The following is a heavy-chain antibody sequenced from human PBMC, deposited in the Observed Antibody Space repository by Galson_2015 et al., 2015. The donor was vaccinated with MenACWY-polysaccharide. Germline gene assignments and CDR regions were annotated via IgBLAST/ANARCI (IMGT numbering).Heavy chain of an antibody. CDR2: IYDTGRT. CDR1: GGSITRTSHY. CDR3: ARDGHYYGSGSYGWFDP. J-gene: IGHJ5*02. V-gene: IGHV4-39*07. Sequence: SETLSLTCSVSGGSITRTSHYWGWIRQPPGKGLEWIASIYDTGRTFYNPSFEGRVTISIDTSKNHFSLNLTSVTAADTAMYFCARDGHYYGSGSYGWFDPWGQGTLVVVSS. D-gene: IGHD3-10*01.